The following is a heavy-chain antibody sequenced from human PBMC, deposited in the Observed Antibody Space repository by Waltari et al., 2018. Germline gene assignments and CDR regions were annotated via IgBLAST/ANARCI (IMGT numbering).Heavy chain of an antibody. J-gene: IGHJ4*02. CDR1: GGSISSSSYY. CDR2: IYYSGST. V-gene: IGHV4-39*07. D-gene: IGHD2-15*01. Sequence: QLQLQESGPGLVKPSETLSLTCTVSGGSISSSSYYWGWIRQPPGKGLEWIGSIYYSGSTYYNPSLKSRVTISVDTSKNQFSLKLSSVTAADTAVYYCARVPLYCSGGSCPYYFDYWGQGTLVTVSS. CDR3: ARVPLYCSGGSCPYYFDY.